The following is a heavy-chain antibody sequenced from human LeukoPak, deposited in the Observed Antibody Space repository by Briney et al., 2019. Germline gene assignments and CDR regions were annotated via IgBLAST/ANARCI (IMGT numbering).Heavy chain of an antibody. D-gene: IGHD5-12*01. Sequence: ASVKVSCKASGYSFAGYYIHWVRQAPGQGLEWMGWINPNSGGRTYAQKFQGRVTLTKDTSITTAFMELSGLTSDDTAVYFCARDYEDGMGVWGRGTTVTASS. CDR1: GYSFAGYY. J-gene: IGHJ6*02. CDR2: INPNSGGR. CDR3: ARDYEDGMGV. V-gene: IGHV1-2*02.